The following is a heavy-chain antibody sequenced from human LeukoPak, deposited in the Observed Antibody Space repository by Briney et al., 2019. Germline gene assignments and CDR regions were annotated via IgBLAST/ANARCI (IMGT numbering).Heavy chain of an antibody. CDR3: ARDLGFGEIDY. V-gene: IGHV3-53*01. Sequence: GGSLRLSCAASGFTVSSNYMTWVRQAPGKGLEWVSVTYSGGSTYYADSVRGRFTISRDNSKNTLYLQMNTLRAEDTAVYYCARDLGFGEIDYWGQGTLVTVSS. J-gene: IGHJ4*02. CDR2: TYSGGST. D-gene: IGHD3-10*01. CDR1: GFTVSSNY.